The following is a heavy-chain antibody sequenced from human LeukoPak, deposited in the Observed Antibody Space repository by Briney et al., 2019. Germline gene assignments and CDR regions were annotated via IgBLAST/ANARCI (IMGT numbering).Heavy chain of an antibody. CDR3: ARTSIAARRADFDY. J-gene: IGHJ4*02. CDR2: INSNSGGT. Sequence: GASVKVSCKTSGYTFTDYYIHWMRQAPGQGLEWMGWINSNSGGTSYAQKFQGRVTLTRDMPTRTAFMVLNRLTSDDTAVYYCARTSIAARRADFDYWGQGTVVTVSS. V-gene: IGHV1-2*02. CDR1: GYTFTDYY. D-gene: IGHD6-6*01.